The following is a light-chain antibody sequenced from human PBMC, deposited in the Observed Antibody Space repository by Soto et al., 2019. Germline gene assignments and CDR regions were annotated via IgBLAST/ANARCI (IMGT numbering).Light chain of an antibody. CDR3: QQYDASPFT. Sequence: EIVLTQSPGTLSLSPGERATLSCRASQSVSNNYLAWYQQKPGQAPRLLIYGASNRATGIPDRFSGSGSGTDFTLTISRLDPADSAVYYCQQYDASPFTFGQGTKVDIK. V-gene: IGKV3-20*01. CDR1: QSVSNNY. CDR2: GAS. J-gene: IGKJ2*01.